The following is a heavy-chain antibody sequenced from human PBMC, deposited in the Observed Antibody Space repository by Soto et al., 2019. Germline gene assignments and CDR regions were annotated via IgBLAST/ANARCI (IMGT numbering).Heavy chain of an antibody. D-gene: IGHD4-17*01. CDR2: VSGRGGST. CDR1: GFTFNHYA. V-gene: IGHV3-23*01. J-gene: IGHJ6*02. Sequence: GGSLRLSCTASGFTFNHYAMSWVRQAPGKGLEWVSAVSGRGGSTKYADSVKGRFIISRDNSNSTLYLQMDSLRGEDTVVYYCAKDSTVTTSLYFYYYGFDVWGQGTTVTVSS. CDR3: AKDSTVTTSLYFYYYGFDV.